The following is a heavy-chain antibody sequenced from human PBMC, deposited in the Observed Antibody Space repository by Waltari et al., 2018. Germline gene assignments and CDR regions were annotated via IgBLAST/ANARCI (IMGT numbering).Heavy chain of an antibody. CDR1: GFTFSSYS. CDR2: ISSSSSYR. Sequence: EVQLLESGGGLVKPGGSLRLSCAASGFTFSSYSMNWVRQAPGKGWDWFSSISSSSSYRYYADSVKGRFTISRDNAKNSLYLQMNSLRAEDTAVYYCARGGAARTVALDYWGQGTLVTVSS. D-gene: IGHD6-6*01. CDR3: ARGGAARTVALDY. V-gene: IGHV3-21*01. J-gene: IGHJ4*02.